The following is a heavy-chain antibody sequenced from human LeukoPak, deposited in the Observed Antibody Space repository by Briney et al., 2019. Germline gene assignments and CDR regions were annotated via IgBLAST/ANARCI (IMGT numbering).Heavy chain of an antibody. J-gene: IGHJ4*02. CDR2: VDESAGRT. D-gene: IGHD1-26*01. CDR3: AKEWRPNSGGGFFDY. Sequence: PGGSLGLSCAAPVYPLSNYAMGRVPQAPGKGVEWVSTVDESAGRTDFADSMNGRFTMSRDNSTNTLYLQMNSLRVEDTAIEYCAKEWRPNSGGGFFDYWGQGTRVTVSS. CDR1: VYPLSNYA. V-gene: IGHV3-23*01.